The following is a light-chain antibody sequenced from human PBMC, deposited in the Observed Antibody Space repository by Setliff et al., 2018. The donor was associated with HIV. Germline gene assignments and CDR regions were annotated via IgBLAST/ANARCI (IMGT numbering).Light chain of an antibody. J-gene: IGLJ2*01. CDR1: SSDVGGYNY. CDR2: DVT. V-gene: IGLV2-11*01. CDR3: CSYAGSSTLV. Sequence: QSVLTQPRSVSGSPGQSVTISCTGTSSDVGGYNYVSWFQHHPGKAPKLMIYDVTKRPSGVPDRFSGSKSGNTASLTISGLQAEDEADYYCCSYAGSSTLVFGGGTKGTVL.